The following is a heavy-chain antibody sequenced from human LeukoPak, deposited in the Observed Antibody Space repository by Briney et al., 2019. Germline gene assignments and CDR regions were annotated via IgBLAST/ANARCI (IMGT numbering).Heavy chain of an antibody. J-gene: IGHJ4*02. D-gene: IGHD3-3*01. V-gene: IGHV3-30*02. CDR1: GFTFSSYG. CDR3: AKGVYDFWSGYSDY. CDR2: IRYDGSNK. Sequence: GGSLRLSCAASGFTFSSYGMHWVRQAPGKGLEWVAFIRYDGSNKNYADSVKGRFTISRDNSKNTLYLQMNSLRAEDTAAYYCAKGVYDFWSGYSDYWGQGTLVTVSS.